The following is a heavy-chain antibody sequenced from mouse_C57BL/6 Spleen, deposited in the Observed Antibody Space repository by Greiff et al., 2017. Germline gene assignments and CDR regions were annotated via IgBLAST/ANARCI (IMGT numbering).Heavy chain of an antibody. J-gene: IGHJ1*03. CDR2: ISSGSSTI. CDR3: ARGDGYYWYFDV. CDR1: GFTFSDYG. D-gene: IGHD2-3*01. V-gene: IGHV5-17*01. Sequence: EVQRVESGGGLVKPGGSLKLSCAASGFTFSDYGMHWVRQAPEKGLEWVAYISSGSSTIYYADTVKGRFTISRDNATNTLFLQVTSLRSEDTAMYYCARGDGYYWYFDVWGTGTTVTVSS.